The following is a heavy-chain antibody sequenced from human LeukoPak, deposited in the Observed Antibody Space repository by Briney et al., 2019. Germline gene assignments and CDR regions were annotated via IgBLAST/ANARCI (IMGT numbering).Heavy chain of an antibody. CDR1: GGSFSGYY. CDR3: AREGGGRTGYYYYYYMDV. D-gene: IGHD2-15*01. V-gene: IGHV4-34*01. CDR2: INHSGST. J-gene: IGHJ6*03. Sequence: SETLSLTCAVYGGSFSGYYWSWIRQPPRQGLEWIGEINHSGSTNYNPSLKSRVTISVDTSKNQFSLKLSSVTAADTAVYYCAREGGGRTGYYYYYYMDVWGKGTTVTVSS.